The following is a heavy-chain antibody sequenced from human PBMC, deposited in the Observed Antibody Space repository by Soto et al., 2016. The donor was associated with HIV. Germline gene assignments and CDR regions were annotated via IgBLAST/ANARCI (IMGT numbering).Heavy chain of an antibody. J-gene: IGHJ5*02. CDR2: IYHSGST. D-gene: IGHD2-21*02. CDR1: GGSVTRSSYY. Sequence: QVQLQESGPGLVKSSETLSLTCTVSGGSVTRSSYYWSWIRQPPGKGLEWIGYIYHSGSTDYNPSLKSRVIISSDTSKNQLSLKLRSVTAADTAVYYCARGPVTALNNWFDPWGQGNPGHRLL. CDR3: ARGPVTALNNWFDP. V-gene: IGHV4-61*01.